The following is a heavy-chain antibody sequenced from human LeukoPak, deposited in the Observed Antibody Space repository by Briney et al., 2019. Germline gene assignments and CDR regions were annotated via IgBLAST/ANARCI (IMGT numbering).Heavy chain of an antibody. CDR3: AKVLDPKTNGDYGNFDY. CDR1: GFTFSSYA. V-gene: IGHV3-23*01. Sequence: GGSLRLSCAASGFTFSSYAMSWVRQAPGKGLEWVSAISGSGGSTYYADSVKGRFTISRDNSKNTLYLQMNSLRAEDTAVYYCAKVLDPKTNGDYGNFDYWGQGTLVTVSS. J-gene: IGHJ4*02. D-gene: IGHD4-17*01. CDR2: ISGSGGST.